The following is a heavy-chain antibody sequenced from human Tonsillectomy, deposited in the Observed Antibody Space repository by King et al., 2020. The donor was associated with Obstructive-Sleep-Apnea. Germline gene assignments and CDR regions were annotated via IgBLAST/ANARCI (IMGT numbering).Heavy chain of an antibody. CDR2: ISGSGGST. V-gene: IGHV3-23*04. CDR3: AKDIFWRGRHTWDCGMDV. J-gene: IGHJ6*02. Sequence: VQLVESGGGLVQPGGSLRLSCAASGFTFSNYAMSWVRQAPGKGLEWVSGISGSGGSTNYADSVKGRFTISRDNSKNTLYLQMNSLRAEDTALYYCAKDIFWRGRHTWDCGMDVWGQGTTVTVSS. CDR1: GFTFSNYA. D-gene: IGHD3-3*01.